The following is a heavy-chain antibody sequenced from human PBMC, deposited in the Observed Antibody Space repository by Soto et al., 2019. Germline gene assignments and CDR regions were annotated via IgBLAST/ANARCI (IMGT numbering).Heavy chain of an antibody. V-gene: IGHV4-34*01. Sequence: SETLSLTCAGYGGSFSGYYWSWIRQPPGKGLEWIGEINHSGSTNYNPSLKSRVTISVDTSKNQFSLKLSSVTAADTAVYYCARGLTTVDDWGQGTLVTVSS. CDR2: INHSGST. CDR3: ARGLTTVDD. CDR1: GGSFSGYY. D-gene: IGHD4-17*01. J-gene: IGHJ4*02.